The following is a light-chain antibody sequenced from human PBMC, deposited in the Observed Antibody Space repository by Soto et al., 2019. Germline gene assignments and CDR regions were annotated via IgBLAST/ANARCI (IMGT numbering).Light chain of an antibody. V-gene: IGKV1-6*01. CDR3: LQDHSYPRT. J-gene: IGKJ1*01. CDR2: ATS. CDR1: PDIRNE. Sequence: AIQMTQSPPSLSASVGDRVILTCRASPDIRNELGWYQQKPGQAPKLLIHATSNLQGAGPLRFSGTSSGSDFTLGISSLQPEDFVTDYCLQDHSYPRTLGQGTRVESK.